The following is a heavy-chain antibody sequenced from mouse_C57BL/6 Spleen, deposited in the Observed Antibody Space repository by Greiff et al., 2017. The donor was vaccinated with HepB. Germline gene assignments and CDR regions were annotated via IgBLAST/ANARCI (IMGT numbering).Heavy chain of an antibody. CDR1: GYTFTSYD. CDR3: ARVLSYYFDY. J-gene: IGHJ2*01. Sequence: VQLQQSGPELVKPGASVKLSCKASGYTFTSYDINWVKQRPGQGLEWIGWIYPRAGSTKYNEKFKGKATLTVDTSSSTAYMELHSLTSEDSAVYFCARVLSYYFDYWGQGTTLTVSS. D-gene: IGHD6-5*01. CDR2: IYPRAGST. V-gene: IGHV1-85*01.